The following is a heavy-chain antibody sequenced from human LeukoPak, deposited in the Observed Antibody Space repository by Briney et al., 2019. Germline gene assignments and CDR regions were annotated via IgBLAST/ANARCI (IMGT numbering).Heavy chain of an antibody. J-gene: IGHJ4*02. Sequence: QPGGSLRLSXAASGFTFSTYWMHSVRQVPGKGPVWVSRINSDGSRITYADSVKGRFTISRDNAKNTLYLQTNSLRAEDTAVYYCARDSSGWYEDWGQGTLVTVSS. CDR1: GFTFSTYW. CDR3: ARDSSGWYED. CDR2: INSDGSRI. V-gene: IGHV3-74*01. D-gene: IGHD6-19*01.